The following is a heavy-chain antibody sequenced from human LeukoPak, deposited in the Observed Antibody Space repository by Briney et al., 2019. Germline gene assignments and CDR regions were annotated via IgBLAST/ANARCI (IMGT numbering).Heavy chain of an antibody. CDR3: ARHLGNWNSGEEFDY. CDR1: GFTFSSYS. V-gene: IGHV3-21*01. Sequence: GGSLRLSCAASGFTFSSYSMNWVRQAPGKGLEWVSSISSSSSYIYYADSVKGRFTISRDNAKNSLYLQMNSLRAEDTAVYYCARHLGNWNSGEEFDYWGQATLVTVSS. D-gene: IGHD1-7*01. J-gene: IGHJ4*02. CDR2: ISSSSSYI.